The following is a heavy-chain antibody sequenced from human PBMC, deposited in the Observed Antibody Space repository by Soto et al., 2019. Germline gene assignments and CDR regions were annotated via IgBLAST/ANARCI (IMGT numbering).Heavy chain of an antibody. CDR1: GDSVSSNSAA. CDR2: TYYRSKWYN. Sequence: PSQTLSLTCPISGDSVSSNSAAWNWISQSPSRGLEWLGRTYYRSKWYNDYAVSVKSRITINPDTPKNQFSLQLNSVTPEDTAVYYRARLRIHAPYGMDVWGQGTTVTVSS. J-gene: IGHJ6*02. D-gene: IGHD5-18*01. CDR3: ARLRIHAPYGMDV. V-gene: IGHV6-1*01.